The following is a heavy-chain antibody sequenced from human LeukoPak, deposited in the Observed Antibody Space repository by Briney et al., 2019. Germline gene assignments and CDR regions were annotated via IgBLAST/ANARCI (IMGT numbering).Heavy chain of an antibody. D-gene: IGHD2-15*01. V-gene: IGHV3-30*04. J-gene: IGHJ5*02. CDR2: ISYDGSNK. CDR3: AREGKYCSGGSCYSWFDP. CDR1: GFTFSSYA. Sequence: GGSLRLSCAASGFTFSSYAMHWVRQAPGKGLEWVAVISYDGSNKYYADSVKGRFTISRDNSKNTLYLQMNSLRAEDTAVYYCAREGKYCSGGSCYSWFDPWGQGTLVTVSS.